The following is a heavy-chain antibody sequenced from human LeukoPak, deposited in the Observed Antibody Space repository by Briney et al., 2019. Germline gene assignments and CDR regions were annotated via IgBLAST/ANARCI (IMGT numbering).Heavy chain of an antibody. V-gene: IGHV1-2*06. J-gene: IGHJ4*02. CDR2: INPNSGGT. CDR1: GYTFTGYY. CDR3: ARVVRDGYKTYYFDY. Sequence: ASVKVSCKASGYTFTGYYMHWVRQAPGQGLEWMGRINPNSGGTNYAQKFQGRVTMTRETSISTAYMELSRLRSDDTAVYYCARVVRDGYKTYYFDYWGQGTLVTVSS. D-gene: IGHD5-24*01.